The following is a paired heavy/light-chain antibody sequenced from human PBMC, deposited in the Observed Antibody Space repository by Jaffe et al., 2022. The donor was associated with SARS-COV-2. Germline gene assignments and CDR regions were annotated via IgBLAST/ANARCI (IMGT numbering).Heavy chain of an antibody. CDR2: IKEDGSEK. CDR1: GFAFSRYW. CDR3: ARDGPGIVEFDF. V-gene: IGHV3-7*01. D-gene: IGHD3-10*01. Sequence: EVELVESGGGLVQPGGSLRLSCAASGFAFSRYWMSWVRQAPGKGLEWVASIKEDGSEKYSVDSVRGRFTISRDNAQNSLYLEVNSLRAEDTAVYYCARDGPGIVEFDFWGQGALVTVSS. J-gene: IGHJ4*02.
Light chain of an antibody. CDR2: GAS. CDR1: QSVSSN. CDR3: QQYKNWPRT. V-gene: IGKV3-15*01. J-gene: IGKJ2*01. Sequence: EIVMTQSPATLSVSPGEGVTLSCGASQSVSSNLAWYQHKAGQAPRLLIYGASTRATGIPARFSGSGSGTEFTLTISSLQSEDFAVYYCQQYKNWPRTFGQGTKLEIK.